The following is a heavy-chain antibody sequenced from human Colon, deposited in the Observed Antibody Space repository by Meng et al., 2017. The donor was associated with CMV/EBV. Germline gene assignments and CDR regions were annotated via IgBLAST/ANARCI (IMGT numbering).Heavy chain of an antibody. Sequence: GSLRLSCTVSGGSISSRSYYWAWVRQPPGKGLEWIGEINHSGSTNYNPSLKSRVTISVDTSKNQFSLKLSSVTAADTAVYYCARGGTYYDFWSGYRAWFDPWGQGTLVTVSS. J-gene: IGHJ5*02. CDR3: ARGGTYYDFWSGYRAWFDP. CDR2: INHSGST. CDR1: GGSISSRSYY. D-gene: IGHD3-3*01. V-gene: IGHV4-39*07.